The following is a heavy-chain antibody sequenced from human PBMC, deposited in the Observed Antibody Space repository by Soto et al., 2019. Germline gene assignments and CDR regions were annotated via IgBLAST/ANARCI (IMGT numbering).Heavy chain of an antibody. D-gene: IGHD2-2*01. CDR1: NGSFSVYY. V-gene: IGHV4-34*01. CDR3: ARDSTRRGACDI. CDR2: INHSGST. J-gene: IGHJ3*02. Sequence: SETLSLTCAVYNGSFSVYYWTWFRQPPGKGLEWIGEINHSGSTNYNPSLKSRVTISVDTSKNQFSLKLSSVTAADTAVYYCARDSTRRGACDIWGQGTMVTGSS.